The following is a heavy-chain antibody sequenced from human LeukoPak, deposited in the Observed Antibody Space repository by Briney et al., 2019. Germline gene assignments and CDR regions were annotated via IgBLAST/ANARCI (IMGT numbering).Heavy chain of an antibody. CDR3: AIVDTTVGFDY. CDR1: GYTFTTYG. Sequence: GASVKVSCKTSGYTFTTYGITWVRQAPGQGLEWMGWINAYNGNTAYAQKFQGRVTVTTDTSTRTASMGLRSLRSDDTAVYYCAIVDTTVGFDYWGKGTLVTVSS. CDR2: INAYNGNT. J-gene: IGHJ4*02. D-gene: IGHD5-18*01. V-gene: IGHV1-18*04.